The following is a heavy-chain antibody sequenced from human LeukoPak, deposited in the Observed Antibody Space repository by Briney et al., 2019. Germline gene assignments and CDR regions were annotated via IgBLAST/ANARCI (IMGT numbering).Heavy chain of an antibody. Sequence: GGSLRLSCAASGFTFSSYAMHWVRQAPGKGLEWVSGISWNSGSIGYADSVKGRFTISRDNAKNSLYLQMNSLRAEDTALYYCAKDRSPYYYGSGSYSDYWGQGTLVTVSS. CDR1: GFTFSSYA. J-gene: IGHJ4*02. D-gene: IGHD3-10*01. CDR2: ISWNSGSI. CDR3: AKDRSPYYYGSGSYSDY. V-gene: IGHV3-9*01.